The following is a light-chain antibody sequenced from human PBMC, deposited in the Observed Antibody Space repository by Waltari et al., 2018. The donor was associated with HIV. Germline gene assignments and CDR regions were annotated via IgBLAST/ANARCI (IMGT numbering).Light chain of an antibody. J-gene: IGLJ2*01. CDR3: SSRDSSGTHVL. CDR2: GKN. Sequence: SSELTQDPSVSVALSQTVRITCQGDSLRTYYATWYQQKPRQAPVIVIYGKNNRLSGIPDRFSGSSSGDTASVTITGAQAEDEADYYCSSRDSSGTHVLFGGGTKLTVL. CDR1: SLRTYY. V-gene: IGLV3-19*01.